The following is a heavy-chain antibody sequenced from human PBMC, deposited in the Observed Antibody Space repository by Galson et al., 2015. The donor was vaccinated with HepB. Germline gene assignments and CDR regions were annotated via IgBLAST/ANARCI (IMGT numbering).Heavy chain of an antibody. CDR2: ISGSGTST. CDR3: ARVADADYGDHTHFDS. V-gene: IGHV3-23*01. CDR1: GFTFSTYA. J-gene: IGHJ4*02. D-gene: IGHD4-17*01. Sequence: SLRLSCAASGFTFSTYAMSWVRQAPGKGLEWVSGISGSGTSTYYADSVKGRFTISRDNAKNSLYLQINGLRAEDTAVYYCARVADADYGDHTHFDSWGQGTLVTVSS.